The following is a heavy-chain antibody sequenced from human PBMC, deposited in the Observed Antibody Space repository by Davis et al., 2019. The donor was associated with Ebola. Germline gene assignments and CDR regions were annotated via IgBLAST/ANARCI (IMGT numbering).Heavy chain of an antibody. J-gene: IGHJ6*02. Sequence: ASVKVSCKASGYTFANSEIHWARKAPGQRLEWMGWVNAANGNTKHLQKFQGRVTITRDTSASTVYMELTSLRSEDTAVYYCARVDNWNRQSYFYGMDVWGQGTTVTVSS. CDR3: ARVDNWNRQSYFYGMDV. CDR1: GYTFANSE. V-gene: IGHV1-3*01. CDR2: VNAANGNT. D-gene: IGHD1-20*01.